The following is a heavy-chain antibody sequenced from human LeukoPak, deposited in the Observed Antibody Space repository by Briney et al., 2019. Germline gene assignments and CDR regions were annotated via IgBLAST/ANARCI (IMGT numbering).Heavy chain of an antibody. CDR3: ARDRSSGYSSGWYDY. V-gene: IGHV4-31*03. Sequence: SETLSLTCTISGGSISSGGYYWSWIRQHPGKGLEWIGYIYYSGSTNCNPSLKSRVTISVDTSKNQFSLKLSSVTAADTAVYYCARDRSSGYSSGWYDYWGQGTLVTVSS. D-gene: IGHD6-19*01. CDR1: GGSISSGGYY. J-gene: IGHJ4*02. CDR2: IYYSGST.